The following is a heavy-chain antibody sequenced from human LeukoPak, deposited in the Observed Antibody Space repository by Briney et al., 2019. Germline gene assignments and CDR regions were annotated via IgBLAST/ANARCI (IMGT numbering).Heavy chain of an antibody. CDR3: ARVEEGFYVAYEI. CDR1: GYTFTGYY. J-gene: IGHJ3*02. Sequence: ASVKLSCKASGYTFTGYYMNWVRHAPGQGLEWMGLINPNSGGTNYAQKFQGRVTMTRDTSISTAYMELSTKRSYETPVSNCARVEEGFYVAYEIWGQGTMVTVSS. CDR2: INPNSGGT. D-gene: IGHD1-1*01. V-gene: IGHV1-2*06.